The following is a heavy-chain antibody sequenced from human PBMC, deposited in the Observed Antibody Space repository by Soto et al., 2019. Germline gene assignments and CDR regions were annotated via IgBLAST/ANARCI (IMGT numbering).Heavy chain of an antibody. CDR2: IYHSGST. D-gene: IGHD4-4*01. CDR1: GGSINTATHS. J-gene: IGHJ4*02. Sequence: QLQLQESGSGLVKPSQTLSLTCAVSGGSINTATHSWSWIRQPPGKGLEWIGYIYHSGSTYYNRSVQSRVTTSIHKPTNQFSLRQSSGTAADTAVYDCARGGGVTTTGDDYWGQGILVTVSS. V-gene: IGHV4-30-2*01. CDR3: ARGGGVTTTGDDY.